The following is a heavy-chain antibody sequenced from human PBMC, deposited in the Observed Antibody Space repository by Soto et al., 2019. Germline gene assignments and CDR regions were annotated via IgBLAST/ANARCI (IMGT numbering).Heavy chain of an antibody. J-gene: IGHJ4*02. D-gene: IGHD4-17*01. CDR3: ARSPTVTTFDY. CDR1: GGSISSYY. CDR2: IYYSGST. Sequence: SETLSLTCTVSGGSISSYYWSWIRQPPGKGLEWIGYIYYSGSTNYNPSLKSRVTISVDTSKNQFSLKLSSVTAADTAVYYCARSPTVTTFDYWGQGTLVTVSS. V-gene: IGHV4-59*01.